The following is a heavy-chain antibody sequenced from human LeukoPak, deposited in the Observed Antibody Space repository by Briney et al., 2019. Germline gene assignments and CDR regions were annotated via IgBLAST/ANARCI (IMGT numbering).Heavy chain of an antibody. CDR2: ISGSGGST. V-gene: IGHV3-23*01. Sequence: GGSLRLSCAASGFTFSSYAMSWVRQAPGKGLEWVSAISGSGGSTYYADSVKGRFTISRDNSKNTLYLQMNSLRAEDTAVYYCAKGVDIAAAGSRWFDYWGQGTLVTVSS. D-gene: IGHD6-13*01. CDR1: GFTFSSYA. CDR3: AKGVDIAAAGSRWFDY. J-gene: IGHJ4*02.